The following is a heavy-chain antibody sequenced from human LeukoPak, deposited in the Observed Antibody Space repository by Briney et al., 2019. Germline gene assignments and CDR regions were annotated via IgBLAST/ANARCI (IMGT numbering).Heavy chain of an antibody. CDR2: ISYDGSNK. V-gene: IGHV3-30-3*01. CDR1: GFTFSSYA. J-gene: IGHJ4*02. Sequence: PGGSLRLSCAASGFTFSSYAMHWVRQAPGKGLEWVAVISYDGSNKYYADSEKGRFTISRDNSKNTLYLQMNSLRAEDTAVYYCARDPLNYWGQGTLVTVSS. CDR3: ARDPLNY.